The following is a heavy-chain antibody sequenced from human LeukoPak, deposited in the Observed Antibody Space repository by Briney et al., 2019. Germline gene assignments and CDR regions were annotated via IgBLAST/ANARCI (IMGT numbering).Heavy chain of an antibody. CDR3: AREPGIAAPGPFDY. CDR1: GGSISSGFYY. J-gene: IGHJ4*02. V-gene: IGHV4-61*02. CDR2: IYTSGST. Sequence: SETLSLTCTVSGGSISSGFYYWSWIRQPAGKGLEWIGRIYTSGSTNYNPSLKSRVTISVDTSKNQFSLKLSSVTASDTAVYYCAREPGIAAPGPFDYWGQGTLVTVSP. D-gene: IGHD6-13*01.